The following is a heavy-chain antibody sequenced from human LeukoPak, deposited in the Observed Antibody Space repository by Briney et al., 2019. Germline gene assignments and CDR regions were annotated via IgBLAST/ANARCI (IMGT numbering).Heavy chain of an antibody. V-gene: IGHV4-61*02. CDR1: GGSISSGSYY. CDR2: IYTSGST. D-gene: IGHD3-22*01. J-gene: IGHJ4*02. Sequence: SQTLSLTCTVSGGSISSGSYYWSWIRQPAGKGLEWIGRIYTSGSTNYNPSLKSRVTISVDTAKNQFSLKLSSVTAADTAVYYCARAGDYYYDSSGYYYFDYWGQGTLVTVSS. CDR3: ARAGDYYYDSSGYYYFDY.